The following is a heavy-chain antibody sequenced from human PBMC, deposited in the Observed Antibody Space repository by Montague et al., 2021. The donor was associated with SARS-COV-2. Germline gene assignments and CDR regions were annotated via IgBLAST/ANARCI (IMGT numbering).Heavy chain of an antibody. Sequence: SETLSLTCTVSGGSISSYYWSWIRQPPGKGLEWIGYIYYSGSTNYNPSLKSRVTISVDTSKNQFSLKLSSVTAADTAVFYCARLPDTSGRAWFDPWGQGTLVTVSS. CDR1: GGSISSYY. J-gene: IGHJ5*02. CDR2: IYYSGST. D-gene: IGHD3-22*01. CDR3: ARLPDTSGRAWFDP. V-gene: IGHV4-59*08.